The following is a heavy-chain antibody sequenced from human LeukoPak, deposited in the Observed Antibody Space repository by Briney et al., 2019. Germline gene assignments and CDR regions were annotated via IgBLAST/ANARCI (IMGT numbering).Heavy chain of an antibody. J-gene: IGHJ6*03. Sequence: EASVKVSCKASGFTFTSSAMQWVRQARGQRLEWIGWIVVGSGNTNYAQKFQERVTITRDMSTSTAYMELSSLRSEDTAVYYCAAFPMTAYYYYMDVWGKGTTVTVSS. V-gene: IGHV1-58*02. CDR1: GFTFTSSA. CDR3: AAFPMTAYYYYMDV. D-gene: IGHD2-21*02. CDR2: IVVGSGNT.